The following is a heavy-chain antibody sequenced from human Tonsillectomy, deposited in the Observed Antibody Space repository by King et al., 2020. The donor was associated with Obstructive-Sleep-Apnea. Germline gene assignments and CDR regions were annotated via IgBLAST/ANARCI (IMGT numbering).Heavy chain of an antibody. J-gene: IGHJ4*02. V-gene: IGHV3-30*02. CDR3: AKDRYDSSGY. CDR2: IGYDGSNK. Sequence: VQLVESGGGVVQPGGSLRLSFAASGFTFSTCCKHWVRQAPGTGLGWATFIGYDGSNKDYADSVKGRFTISRDNSKNTLYLQKNSLKAEDTHVYYCAKDRYDSSGYWGQGTLVTVSS. D-gene: IGHD3-22*01. CDR1: GFTFSTCC.